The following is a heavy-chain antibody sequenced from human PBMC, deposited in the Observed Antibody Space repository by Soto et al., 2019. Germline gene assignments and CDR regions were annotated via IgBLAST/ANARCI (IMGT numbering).Heavy chain of an antibody. Sequence: EVQLVESGGGLVKPGGSLRLSCAASGFTFSSYSMNWVRQAPGKGLEWVSSISSSSSYIYYADSVKGRFTISRDNAKNSLYLQMNSLRAEDTAVYYCARGTGGTIFGVSCMFDPCGQGTLVTVSS. V-gene: IGHV3-21*01. D-gene: IGHD3-3*01. J-gene: IGHJ5*02. CDR1: GFTFSSYS. CDR2: ISSSSSYI. CDR3: ARGTGGTIFGVSCMFDP.